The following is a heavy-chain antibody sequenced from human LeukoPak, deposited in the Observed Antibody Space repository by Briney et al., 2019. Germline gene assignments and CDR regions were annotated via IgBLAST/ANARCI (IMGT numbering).Heavy chain of an antibody. J-gene: IGHJ4*02. CDR2: IKQDGSEK. Sequence: GGSLRLSCAASGFTFDCCGMHWVRQAPGKGLEWVANIKQDGSEKYYVDSVKGRFTISRDNAKNSLYLQMNSLRAEDTAVYYCARDLGYSSGWAAFDYWGQGTLVTVSS. CDR1: GFTFDCCG. V-gene: IGHV3-7*01. CDR3: ARDLGYSSGWAAFDY. D-gene: IGHD6-19*01.